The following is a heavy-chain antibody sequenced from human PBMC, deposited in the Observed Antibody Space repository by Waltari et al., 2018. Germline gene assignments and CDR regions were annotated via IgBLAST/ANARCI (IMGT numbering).Heavy chain of an antibody. Sequence: QVQLQESGPGLVKPSETLSLTCTVSGGSISSYYWAWIRQPPGKGLDWIGYIYYSGTTNYVPSLKSRVTISVDTSKNQFSLKLSSVTAADTAVYYCARGLGYCSSNRCFDAFDIWGQGTMVTVSS. J-gene: IGHJ3*02. CDR1: GGSISSYY. V-gene: IGHV4-59*01. CDR2: IYYSGTT. D-gene: IGHD2-2*01. CDR3: ARGLGYCSSNRCFDAFDI.